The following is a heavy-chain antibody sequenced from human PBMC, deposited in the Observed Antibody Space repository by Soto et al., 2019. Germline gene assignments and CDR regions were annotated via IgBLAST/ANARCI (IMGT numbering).Heavy chain of an antibody. J-gene: IGHJ6*02. Sequence: QVQLVQSGAEVKKPGSSVKVSCKASGGTFSSYAISWVRQAPGQGLEWMGGIIPIFGTANYAQKFQGRVTITADESTSTADMERSRVRSEDTAVYYCAREEGASDDFWSGYRYYYGMDVWGQGTTGTVSS. CDR2: IIPIFGTA. V-gene: IGHV1-69*01. CDR1: GGTFSSYA. D-gene: IGHD3-3*01. CDR3: AREEGASDDFWSGYRYYYGMDV.